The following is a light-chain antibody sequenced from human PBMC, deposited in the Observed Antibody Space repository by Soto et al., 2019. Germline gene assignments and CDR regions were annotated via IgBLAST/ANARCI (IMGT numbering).Light chain of an antibody. V-gene: IGKV1-6*01. J-gene: IGKJ1*01. Sequence: AIQQTQPPSSLSASVGDRVTISCPATQGSRNALGWYQQKPGKPPKILIYGASKLQSGVPPRFSGSGSGTDFTLAISSLQPEESETYYCPQDINYPWTFGQGTKVDIK. CDR2: GAS. CDR3: PQDINYPWT. CDR1: QGSRNA.